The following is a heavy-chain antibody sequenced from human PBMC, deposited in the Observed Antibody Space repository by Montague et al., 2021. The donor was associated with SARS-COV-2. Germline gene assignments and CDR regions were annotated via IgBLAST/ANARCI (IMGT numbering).Heavy chain of an antibody. D-gene: IGHD3-3*01. V-gene: IGHV4-59*01. CDR2: YYSGSP. Sequence: YYSGSPNYNPSLQSRFTISVDTSKHHFPLKLSSVTAADTALYYCARVPVAHITSFGVVTSFDYWAQGTLVTVSS. CDR3: ARVPVAHITSFGVVTSFDY. J-gene: IGHJ4*02.